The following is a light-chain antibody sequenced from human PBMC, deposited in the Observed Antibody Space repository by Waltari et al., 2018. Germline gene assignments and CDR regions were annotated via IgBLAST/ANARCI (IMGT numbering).Light chain of an antibody. J-gene: IGLJ3*02. CDR1: TGAITSGHT. V-gene: IGLV7-43*01. CDR2: DTS. Sequence: TVVTQEPSLTVSSGATGTLTCASCTGAITSGHTSTWFHQKPGQAPRALIYDTSNKPSGTPARFSGSLLGGRAALTLSGVQPEDEADYYCLLHYGGAQPWVFGGGTKLTVL. CDR3: LLHYGGAQPWV.